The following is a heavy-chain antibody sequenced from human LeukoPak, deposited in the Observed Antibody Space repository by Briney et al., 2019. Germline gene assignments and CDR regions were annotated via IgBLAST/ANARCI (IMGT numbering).Heavy chain of an antibody. V-gene: IGHV3-15*01. CDR1: GFTFSNAW. D-gene: IGHD3-10*01. CDR2: IKSKTDGGTT. J-gene: IGHJ4*02. CDR3: TTPNYGSGSSYDRSDY. Sequence: GGSLRLSCAASGFTFSNAWMSWVRQAPGKGLEWVGRIKSKTDGGTTDYAAPVKDRFTISRDDSKNTLYLQMDSLKTEDTAVYFCTTPNYGSGSSYDRSDYWGQGTLVTVSS.